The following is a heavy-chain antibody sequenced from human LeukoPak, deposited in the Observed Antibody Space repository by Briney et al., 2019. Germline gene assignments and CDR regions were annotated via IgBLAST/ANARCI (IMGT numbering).Heavy chain of an antibody. CDR3: ARHHITIFGVVIPCDY. CDR1: GYTFTSYG. CDR2: ISAYNGNT. V-gene: IGHV1-18*01. D-gene: IGHD3-3*01. Sequence: ASAKVSCKASGYTFTSYGISWVRQAPGQGLEWMGWISAYNGNTNYAQKLQGRVTMTTDTSTSTAYMELRSLRSDDTAVYYCARHHITIFGVVIPCDYWGQGTLVTVSS. J-gene: IGHJ4*02.